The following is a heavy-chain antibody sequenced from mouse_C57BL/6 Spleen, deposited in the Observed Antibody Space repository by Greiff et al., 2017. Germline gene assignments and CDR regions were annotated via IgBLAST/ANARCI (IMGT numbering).Heavy chain of an antibody. Sequence: VQLQQPGAELVMPGASVKLSCKASGYTFTSYWMHWVQQRPGQGLEWIGEIDPSDSYTNYNQKFKGKSTLTVNKSSSTAYMQLSSLTSDDTAVYYFTRKIYYYGSGHLYFDVWGTGTTLTVSS. J-gene: IGHJ1*03. CDR3: TRKIYYYGSGHLYFDV. CDR2: IDPSDSYT. D-gene: IGHD1-1*01. CDR1: GYTFTSYW. V-gene: IGHV1-69*01.